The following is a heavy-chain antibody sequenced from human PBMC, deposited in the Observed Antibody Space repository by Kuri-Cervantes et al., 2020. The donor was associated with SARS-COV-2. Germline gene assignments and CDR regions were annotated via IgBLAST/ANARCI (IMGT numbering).Heavy chain of an antibody. D-gene: IGHD6-13*01. CDR2: INSDGSST. CDR3: ARGVGSWYYYYYMDV. V-gene: IGHV3-74*01. J-gene: IGHJ6*03. CDR1: GFTFSSYW. Sequence: GGSLRLSCAASGFTFSSYWMHWVRQAPGKGLAWVSRINSDGSSTSYADSVKGRFTISRDNAKNTLYLQMNSLRAEDTAVYYCARGVGSWYYYYYMDVWGKGTTVTVSS.